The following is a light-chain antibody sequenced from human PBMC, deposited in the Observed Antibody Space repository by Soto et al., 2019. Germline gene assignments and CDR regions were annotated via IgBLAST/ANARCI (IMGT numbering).Light chain of an antibody. Sequence: EIVMTQSPATLFVSPGERATLSCRASQGVSSNLAWYQQKPGQAPRLLIYGASTRATGIPARFSGSGSGTEFTLTISSLQSEDFAVYYCQQYNNWPPATFGQGTKV. CDR3: QQYNNWPPAT. V-gene: IGKV3-15*01. CDR1: QGVSSN. CDR2: GAS. J-gene: IGKJ1*01.